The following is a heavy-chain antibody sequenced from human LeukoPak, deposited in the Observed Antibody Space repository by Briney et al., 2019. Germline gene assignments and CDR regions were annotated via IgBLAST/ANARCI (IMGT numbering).Heavy chain of an antibody. J-gene: IGHJ4*02. CDR2: ISSSGSTI. D-gene: IGHD3-22*01. V-gene: IGHV3-48*03. CDR3: AREGNYYDSSGYYYGFDY. CDR1: GFTFSSYE. Sequence: GGSLRLSCAASGFTFSSYEMNWVRQAPGKGLEWVSYISSSGSTIYYADSVKGRFTISRDNAKNSLYLPMNSLRAQDPAVYYCAREGNYYDSSGYYYGFDYWGQGTLVTVSS.